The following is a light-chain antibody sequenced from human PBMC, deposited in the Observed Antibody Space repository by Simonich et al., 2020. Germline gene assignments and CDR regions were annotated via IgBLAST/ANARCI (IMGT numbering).Light chain of an antibody. CDR1: MSVLYSTNNKSY. CDR3: QQYYSTPYT. CDR2: WAS. V-gene: IGKV4-1*01. J-gene: IGKJ2*01. Sequence: DIVMTQSPDSLAGSLGDRANINCKSSMSVLYSTNNKSYLAWYQPKPGQPPKLLIYWASTRESGVPGRFSGSGSGTDFTLTISSLQAEDVAVYYCQQYYSTPYTFGQGTKLEIK.